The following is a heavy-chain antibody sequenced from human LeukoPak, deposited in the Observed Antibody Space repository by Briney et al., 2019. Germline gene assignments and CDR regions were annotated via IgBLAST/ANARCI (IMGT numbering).Heavy chain of an antibody. J-gene: IGHJ3*02. CDR1: GYTFTSYG. V-gene: IGHV1-18*01. Sequence: ASVKVSCKASGYTFTSYGISWVRQAPGQGLEWMGWISAYNGNTNYAQKLQGRVTMTTDTSTSTAYMELRSLRSDDTAVYYCARISGSYGTGAFDIWGQGTMVTVSS. CDR3: ARISGSYGTGAFDI. CDR2: ISAYNGNT. D-gene: IGHD1-26*01.